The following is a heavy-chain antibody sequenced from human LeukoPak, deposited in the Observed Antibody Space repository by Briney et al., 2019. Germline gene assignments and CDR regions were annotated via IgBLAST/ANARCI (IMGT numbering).Heavy chain of an antibody. V-gene: IGHV3-7*01. CDR3: ARGSGD. D-gene: IGHD3-10*01. CDR1: GFTFSSYS. J-gene: IGHJ4*02. Sequence: GGSLRLSCAASGFTFSSYSMNWVRQAPGKGLEWVANIKQDGSEKYYVDSVKGRFTISRDNAKNSLYLQMNSLRAEDTAVYYCARGSGDGGQGTLVTVSS. CDR2: IKQDGSEK.